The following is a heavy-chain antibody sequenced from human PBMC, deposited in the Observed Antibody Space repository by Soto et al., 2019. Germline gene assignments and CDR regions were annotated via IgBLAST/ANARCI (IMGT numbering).Heavy chain of an antibody. Sequence: QVQLVESGGGVVQPGRSLRLSCAASGFTFSSYAMHWVRQAPGKGLEWGAVISYDGSNKYYADSVKGRFTISRDNSKNTRYLQMNSLRAEDTAVYYCARAGPAAGVLDSWGQGTLVTVSS. CDR3: ARAGPAAGVLDS. D-gene: IGHD2-2*01. V-gene: IGHV3-30-3*01. CDR2: ISYDGSNK. CDR1: GFTFSSYA. J-gene: IGHJ4*02.